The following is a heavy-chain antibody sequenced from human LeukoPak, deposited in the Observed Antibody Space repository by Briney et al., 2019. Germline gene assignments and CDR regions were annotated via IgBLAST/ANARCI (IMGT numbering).Heavy chain of an antibody. CDR3: AGYSGTYHDY. D-gene: IGHD1-26*01. CDR1: GFTFSSHN. J-gene: IGHJ4*02. CDR2: ITRSSRSI. V-gene: IGHV3-21*01. Sequence: GESLRLSCAASGFTFSSHNMNWVRQAPGKGLEWVSSITRSSRSIFYADSVKGRFTISRDDAKNTLYLQMDSLRVEDTGVYYCAGYSGTYHDYWGQGTLITVSS.